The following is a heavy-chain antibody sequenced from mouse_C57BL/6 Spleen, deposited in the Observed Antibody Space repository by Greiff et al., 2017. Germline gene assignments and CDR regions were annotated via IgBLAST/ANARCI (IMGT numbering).Heavy chain of an antibody. CDR2: IRSKSNNYAT. CDR3: GYGSSYNAMDY. Sequence: EVKVVESGGGLVQPKGSLKLSCAASGFSFNTYAMNWVRQAPGKGLEWVARIRSKSNNYATYYADSVKDRFTISRDDSESMLYLQMNNLKTEDTAMYYCGYGSSYNAMDYWGQGTSVTVSS. J-gene: IGHJ4*01. CDR1: GFSFNTYA. V-gene: IGHV10-1*01. D-gene: IGHD1-1*01.